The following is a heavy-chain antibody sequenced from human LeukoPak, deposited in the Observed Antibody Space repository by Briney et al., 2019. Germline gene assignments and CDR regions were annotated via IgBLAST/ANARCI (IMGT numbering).Heavy chain of an antibody. V-gene: IGHV1-69*13. J-gene: IGHJ4*02. Sequence: ASVKVSCKASGGTFSSYAISWVRQASGQGLEWMGGIIPIFGTANYAQKFQGRVTITADESTSTAYMELSSLRSEDTAVYYCARDSPTLYSSGWYDYWGQGTLVTVSS. CDR2: IIPIFGTA. D-gene: IGHD6-19*01. CDR3: ARDSPTLYSSGWYDY. CDR1: GGTFSSYA.